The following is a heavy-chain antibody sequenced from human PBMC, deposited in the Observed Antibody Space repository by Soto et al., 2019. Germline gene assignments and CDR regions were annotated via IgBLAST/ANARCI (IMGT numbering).Heavy chain of an antibody. CDR3: SSVAITTIIVTPTAH. CDR2: ISSSGSTM. Sequence: GRDLRLSYAASGVTFSDYCMRWIRLPPGKGLEWVSYISSSGSTMYYADSVKGRFTISRENAKNSPYLQMNRLRAEDTGAYYCSSVAITTIIVTPTAHLRQGAPVAV. V-gene: IGHV3-11*01. D-gene: IGHD3-22*01. CDR1: GVTFSDYC. J-gene: IGHJ1*01.